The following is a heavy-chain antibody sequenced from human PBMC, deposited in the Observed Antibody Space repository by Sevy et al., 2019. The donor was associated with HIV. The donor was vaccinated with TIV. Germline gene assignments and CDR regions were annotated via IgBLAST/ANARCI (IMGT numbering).Heavy chain of an antibody. CDR1: GGSISSYY. Sequence: LPETLSLTCTVSGGSISSYYWSWIRQPPGKGLEWIGYIYYSGSTNYNPSLKSRVTISVDTSKNQFSLKLSSVTAADTAVYYCARVSPYSSSWGPFDYWGQGTLLTVSS. J-gene: IGHJ4*02. V-gene: IGHV4-59*01. CDR2: IYYSGST. CDR3: ARVSPYSSSWGPFDY. D-gene: IGHD6-19*01.